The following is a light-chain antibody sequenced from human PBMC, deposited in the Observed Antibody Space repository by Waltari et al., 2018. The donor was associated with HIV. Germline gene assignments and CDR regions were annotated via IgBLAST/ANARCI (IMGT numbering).Light chain of an antibody. CDR2: DVT. J-gene: IGLJ1*01. CDR3: SSYTSSTPYYV. Sequence: QSALTQPASVSGSPGQSITISCTGTSSDVGGYNYVSWYQQHPGKAPKLVIYDVTNRPSGVSNRVSGSKSGNTASLTISGLQADDEADYYCSSYTSSTPYYVFGTGTKVIVL. CDR1: SSDVGGYNY. V-gene: IGLV2-14*03.